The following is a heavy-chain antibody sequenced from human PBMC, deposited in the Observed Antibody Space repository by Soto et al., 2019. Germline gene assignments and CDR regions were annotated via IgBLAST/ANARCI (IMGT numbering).Heavy chain of an antibody. CDR2: ISGSGGST. J-gene: IGHJ6*02. CDR3: AKDQEIFGVVIGQYGMDV. D-gene: IGHD3-3*01. CDR1: GFTFSSYA. Sequence: GGSLRLSCAASGFTFSSYAMSWVRQAPGKGLEWVSAISGSGGSTYYADSVKGRFTISRDNSKNTLYLQMNSLRAEDTAVNYCAKDQEIFGVVIGQYGMDVWGQGTTVTVSS. V-gene: IGHV3-23*01.